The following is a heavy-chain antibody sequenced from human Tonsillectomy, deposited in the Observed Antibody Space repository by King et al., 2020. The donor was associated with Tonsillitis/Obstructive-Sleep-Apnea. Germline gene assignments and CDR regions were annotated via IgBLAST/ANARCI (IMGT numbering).Heavy chain of an antibody. CDR2: ISAYSGNT. V-gene: IGHV1-18*01. J-gene: IGHJ4*02. D-gene: IGHD2-2*01. Sequence: VQLVESGAEVKKPGASVKVSCKASGYTFTNYGISWVRQATGQGLEWMGWISAYSGNTNYAQKLQGRVTMTTDTSTSTAYMELRSLRSDDTAVYYCARDYCSTTSCYARYFDYWGQGTLVTVSS. CDR3: ARDYCSTTSCYARYFDY. CDR1: GYTFTNYG.